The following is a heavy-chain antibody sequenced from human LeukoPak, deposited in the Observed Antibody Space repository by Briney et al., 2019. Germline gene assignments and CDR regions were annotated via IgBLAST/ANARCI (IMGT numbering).Heavy chain of an antibody. J-gene: IGHJ4*02. V-gene: IGHV3-33*01. CDR2: IWYDGSSK. Sequence: GRSLRLSCAASGFTFSSYGMHWVRQAPGKGLEWVAVIWYDGSSKYYADSVKGRFTISRDNSKNTLYLQMNSLRAEDTAVYYCASDALVVVAATPGASYFDYWGQGTLVTVSS. D-gene: IGHD2-15*01. CDR1: GFTFSSYG. CDR3: ASDALVVVAATPGASYFDY.